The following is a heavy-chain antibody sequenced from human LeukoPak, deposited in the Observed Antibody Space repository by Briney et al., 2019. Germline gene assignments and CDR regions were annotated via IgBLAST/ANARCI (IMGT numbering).Heavy chain of an antibody. Sequence: GGSLRLSCAASGFTFSSYAMHWVRQAPGKGLEWVAVISYDGSNKYYADSVKGRFTISRDNSKNTLYLQMNSLRAEDTAVYYCARDDLVTMVRGYYYGMDVWGQGTTVTVSS. CDR2: ISYDGSNK. J-gene: IGHJ6*02. CDR3: ARDDLVTMVRGYYYGMDV. CDR1: GFTFSSYA. D-gene: IGHD3-10*01. V-gene: IGHV3-30*04.